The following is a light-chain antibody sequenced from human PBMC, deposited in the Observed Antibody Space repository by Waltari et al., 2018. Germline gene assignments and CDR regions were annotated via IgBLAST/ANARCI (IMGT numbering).Light chain of an antibody. Sequence: IQLTQSPSSLSASVGDRVTITCRASQGISIYLAWYKQKPGKAPKLLIYAASTLQSGVPSRFSGSGTRTDFTLTLSSLQSEDFATYYGQQLNSYPLTFGGGTKVEIK. V-gene: IGKV1-9*01. J-gene: IGKJ4*01. CDR3: QQLNSYPLT. CDR1: QGISIY. CDR2: AAS.